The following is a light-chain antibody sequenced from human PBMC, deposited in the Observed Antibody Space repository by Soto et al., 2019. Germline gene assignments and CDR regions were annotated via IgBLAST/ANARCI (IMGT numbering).Light chain of an antibody. J-gene: IGKJ2*01. CDR1: QSVSRRY. CDR2: DAS. CDR3: QQYGSSPVT. Sequence: EIVLPQSPGTLSLSPGERATLSCRASQSVSRRYLAWYQKKPGQVPRLLIHDASSRATGIPDRFSGSGSGTDFTLTVSRLEPEDFAVYYCQQYGSSPVTFGQGTKVEIK. V-gene: IGKV3-20*01.